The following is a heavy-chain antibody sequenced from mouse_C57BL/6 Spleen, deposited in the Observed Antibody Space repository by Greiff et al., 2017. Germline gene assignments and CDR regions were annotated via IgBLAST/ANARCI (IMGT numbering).Heavy chain of an antibody. J-gene: IGHJ4*01. CDR3: ARRDYGTSMGY. V-gene: IGHV1-81*01. D-gene: IGHD1-1*01. CDR1: GYTFTSYG. Sequence: QVQLQQSGAELARPGASVKLSCKASGYTFTSYGISWVKQRTGQGLEWIGEIYPRSGNTYYNEKFKGKATLTADKSSSTAYMRLRSLTSEDSAVYFCARRDYGTSMGYWGQGTSVTVSS. CDR2: IYPRSGNT.